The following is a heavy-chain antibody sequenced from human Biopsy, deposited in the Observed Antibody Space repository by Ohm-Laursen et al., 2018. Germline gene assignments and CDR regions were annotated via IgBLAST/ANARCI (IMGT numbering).Heavy chain of an antibody. V-gene: IGHV3-48*01. CDR2: ISEKTRTI. D-gene: IGHD3-3*01. Sequence: GSLRLSCAASGFTVGGYSMNWVRQAPGKGLEWVSDISEKTRTIYYADYVKGRFIISRDNAKNSLYLQMNSLRVDDTVVYYCVRDGLLEWPPRGDGYFDCWGQGTLVTVSS. CDR1: GFTVGGYS. CDR3: VRDGLLEWPPRGDGYFDC. J-gene: IGHJ4*02.